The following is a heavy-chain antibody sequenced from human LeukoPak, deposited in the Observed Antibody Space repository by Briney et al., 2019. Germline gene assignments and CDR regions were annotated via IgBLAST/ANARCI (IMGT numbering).Heavy chain of an antibody. D-gene: IGHD1-1*01. CDR2: IYYSGST. J-gene: IGHJ4*02. CDR1: GGSISSGDYY. CDR3: ASAEATYNLDY. V-gene: IGHV4-30-4*08. Sequence: SETLSLTCTVSGGSISSGDYYWIWIRQPPGKGLEWIGNIYYSGSTYYNPSLKSRVTLSVDTSKNQFSLDLTSVTAADTAVYYCASAEATYNLDYWGQGTLVIVSS.